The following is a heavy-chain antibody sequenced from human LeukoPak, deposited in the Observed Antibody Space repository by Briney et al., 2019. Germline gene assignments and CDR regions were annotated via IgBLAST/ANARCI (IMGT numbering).Heavy chain of an antibody. CDR2: ISGSGGST. CDR3: ANVDSSGYVFDY. CDR1: GFTSSSYA. J-gene: IGHJ4*02. D-gene: IGHD3-22*01. V-gene: IGHV3-23*01. Sequence: GGSLRLSCAASGFTSSSYAMSWVRQAPGKGLEWVSAISGSGGSTYYADSVKGRFTISRDYSTLYLQMNSLRAEDTAVYYRANVDSSGYVFDYWGQGTLVTVSS.